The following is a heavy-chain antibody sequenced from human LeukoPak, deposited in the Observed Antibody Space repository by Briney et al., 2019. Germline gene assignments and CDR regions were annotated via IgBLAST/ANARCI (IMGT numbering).Heavy chain of an antibody. CDR1: GESFSGYY. CDR2: INHSGST. D-gene: IGHD1-26*01. J-gene: IGHJ4*02. V-gene: IGHV4-34*01. Sequence: SETLSLTCAVYGESFSGYYWSWIRQPPGKGLEWIGEINHSGSTKYNPSLKSRVTISADTSKNQFSLKLSSVTAADTAVYYCARGLSVGATAYYFDYWGQGTLVTVSS. CDR3: ARGLSVGATAYYFDY.